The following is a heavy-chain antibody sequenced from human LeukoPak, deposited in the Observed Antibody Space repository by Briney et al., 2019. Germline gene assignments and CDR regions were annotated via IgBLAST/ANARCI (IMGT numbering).Heavy chain of an antibody. CDR1: GFLFSSYW. Sequence: GGSLRLSCAASGFLFSSYWMRWVRQPPAKGLEWVASIKEDGSAQNYVDSVKGRFTISRDNGENSLYLQMNSLRAEDTALYYCATSSRSASDVWGPGTMVTVSS. CDR3: ATSSRSASDV. V-gene: IGHV3-7*02. CDR2: IKEDGSAQ. J-gene: IGHJ3*01.